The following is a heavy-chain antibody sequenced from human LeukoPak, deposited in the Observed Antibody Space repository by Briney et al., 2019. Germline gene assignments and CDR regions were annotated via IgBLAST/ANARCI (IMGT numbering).Heavy chain of an antibody. Sequence: ASVKVSCKASGYTFTGYYMHWVRQAPGQGLEWMGWINPNSGGTNYAQKFQGRVTMTRDTSISTAYMELSRLRSDDTAVYHCARDPKLTGDAFDIWGQGTMVTVSS. V-gene: IGHV1-2*02. J-gene: IGHJ3*02. D-gene: IGHD7-27*01. CDR1: GYTFTGYY. CDR3: ARDPKLTGDAFDI. CDR2: INPNSGGT.